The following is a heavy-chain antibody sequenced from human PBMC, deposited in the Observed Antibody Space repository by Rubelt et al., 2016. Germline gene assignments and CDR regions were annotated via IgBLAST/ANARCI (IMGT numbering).Heavy chain of an antibody. CDR1: GGSISRSSYY. J-gene: IGHJ5*02. CDR2: IYHRGNV. D-gene: IGHD2-2*02. V-gene: IGHV4-39*07. CDR3: ARNRSPLYCTNNGCYTGWFDP. Sequence: QLQLQESGPGLVKPSETLPLTCTVSGGSISRSSYYWGWIRQPPGKGLEWIGSIYHRGNVFYSPSLKSRVAISLDTPKNQNALKLSSVTAADTADYYCARNRSPLYCTNNGCYTGWFDPWGQGTLVTVSS.